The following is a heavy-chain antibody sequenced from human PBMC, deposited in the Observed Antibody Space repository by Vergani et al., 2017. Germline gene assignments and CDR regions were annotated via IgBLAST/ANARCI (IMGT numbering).Heavy chain of an antibody. Sequence: QLVESGGGWVQPGGSLRLSCVVSGFDFSSYIMNWVRQAPGKGLEWVSFVSTGTKSQSYAESRKGRFTISRDSAKNSLYLQMDSLRAEDTAVYYCAXEYSSTSGRAFDFWGQGTKVTVSS. CDR1: GFDFSSYI. J-gene: IGHJ3*01. D-gene: IGHD2-2*01. CDR3: AXEYSSTSGRAFDF. CDR2: VSTGTKSQ. V-gene: IGHV3-48*01.